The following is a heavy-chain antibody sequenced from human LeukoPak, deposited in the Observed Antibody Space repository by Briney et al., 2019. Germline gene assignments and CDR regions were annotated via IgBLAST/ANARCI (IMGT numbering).Heavy chain of an antibody. CDR3: ASVSSSSISFDY. D-gene: IGHD6-6*01. V-gene: IGHV1-2*02. J-gene: IGHJ4*02. Sequence: GASVKVSCKASGYTFTGYYMHWVRQAPGQRLEWMAWINPNSGGTNYAQKFQGRVTMTRDTSISTAYMELSRLRSDDTAVYYCASVSSSSISFDYWGQGTLVTVSS. CDR1: GYTFTGYY. CDR2: INPNSGGT.